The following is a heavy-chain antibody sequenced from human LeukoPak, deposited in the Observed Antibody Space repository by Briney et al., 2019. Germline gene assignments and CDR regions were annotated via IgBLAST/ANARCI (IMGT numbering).Heavy chain of an antibody. CDR3: AKSHSSGWYEVGTAIDY. CDR1: GLPFDDYA. Sequence: PGGSLRLSCAASGLPFDDYALHWLRQAPGKGLEWVSGISWNSCSIGYADSVKGRFTISRDNVKNSLYLQMNSLRAEDMALYYCAKSHSSGWYEVGTAIDYWGQGTLVTVSS. CDR2: ISWNSCSI. J-gene: IGHJ4*02. V-gene: IGHV3-9*03. D-gene: IGHD6-19*01.